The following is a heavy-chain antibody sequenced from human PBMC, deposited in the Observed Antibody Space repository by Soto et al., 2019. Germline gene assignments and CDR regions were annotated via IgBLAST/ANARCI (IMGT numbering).Heavy chain of an antibody. V-gene: IGHV1-2*04. CDR1: GYTFSNYG. CDR3: ARAPGPKWGILTGEKLYYGMDV. CDR2: INPNSGGT. D-gene: IGHD3-9*01. Sequence: EASVKVSCTASGYTFSNYGFSWVRQAPGQGLEWMGWINPNSGGTNYAQKFQGWVTMTRDTSISTAYMELSRLRSDDTAVYYCARAPGPKWGILTGEKLYYGMDVWGQGTTVTVSS. J-gene: IGHJ6*02.